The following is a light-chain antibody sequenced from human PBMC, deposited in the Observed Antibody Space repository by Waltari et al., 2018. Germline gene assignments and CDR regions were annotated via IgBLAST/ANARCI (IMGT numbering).Light chain of an antibody. J-gene: IGLJ1*01. CDR3: CSYAGIYTFV. Sequence: QSALTQPRPVSGSPGQSVTLSCTGTSSDAGGYNYVSWYQQHPGKAPQLMIYDVSKRPSGVPDRYSGSTSGNAASLTIAGLQAEDEADYSCCSYAGIYTFVFGTGTKVTVL. CDR1: SSDAGGYNY. CDR2: DVS. V-gene: IGLV2-11*01.